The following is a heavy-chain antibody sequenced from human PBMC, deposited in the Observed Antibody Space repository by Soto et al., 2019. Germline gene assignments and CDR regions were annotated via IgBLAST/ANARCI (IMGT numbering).Heavy chain of an antibody. Sequence: QVQLVQSGAEVKKPGSSVKVSCKASGGTFSSYTISWVRQAPGQGLEWMGRSIPILGIANYAQKFQGRVTITADKSTSTAYMELSSLRSEDPAVYYCARLGITMVRGVITAIDYWGQGTLVPVSS. D-gene: IGHD3-10*01. J-gene: IGHJ4*02. CDR2: SIPILGIA. CDR3: ARLGITMVRGVITAIDY. V-gene: IGHV1-69*02. CDR1: GGTFSSYT.